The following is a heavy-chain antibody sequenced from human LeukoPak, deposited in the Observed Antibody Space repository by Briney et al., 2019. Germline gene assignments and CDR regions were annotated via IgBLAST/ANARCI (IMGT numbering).Heavy chain of an antibody. CDR1: GFTFSSYT. D-gene: IGHD5-12*01. J-gene: IGHJ5*02. V-gene: IGHV3-30-3*01. Sequence: GGSLRLSCAASGFTFSSYTCHWVRQAPGKGLEWVAVQDGNNKYYTDSVKGRFTISRDNSKNTLYLQMNSLRAEDTAVYYCARDDRGHSGYHFDHWGQGTLVTVSS. CDR3: ARDDRGHSGYHFDH. CDR2: QDGNNK.